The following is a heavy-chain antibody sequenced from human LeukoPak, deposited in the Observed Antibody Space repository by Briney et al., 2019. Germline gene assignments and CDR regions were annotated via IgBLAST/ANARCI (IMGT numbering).Heavy chain of an antibody. CDR2: IYYSGST. V-gene: IGHV4-59*01. CDR3: ARGAYGDPTSFDY. Sequence: SETLSLTCTVSGGSISSYYWSWIRQLPGKGLEWIGYIYYSGSTNYNPSLKSRVTISVDTSKNQFSLKLSSVTAADTAVYYCARGAYGDPTSFDYWGQGTLVTVSS. D-gene: IGHD4-17*01. J-gene: IGHJ4*02. CDR1: GGSISSYY.